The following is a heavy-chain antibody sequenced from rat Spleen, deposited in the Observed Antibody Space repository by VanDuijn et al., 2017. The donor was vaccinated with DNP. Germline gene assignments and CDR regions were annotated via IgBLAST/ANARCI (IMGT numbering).Heavy chain of an antibody. CDR3: TSNPHIRTAAPFDY. CDR1: GFTFSNYG. V-gene: IGHV5-19*01. CDR2: ISPSGGST. Sequence: EVQLVESGGGLVQPGRSLKLSCAASGFTFSNYGMHWIRQTPTKGLEWVTSISPSGGSTYYRDSVKGRFTISRDNAKSTLYLQVSSLRSEDTATYYCTSNPHIRTAAPFDYWGQGVMVTVSS. D-gene: IGHD3-8*01. J-gene: IGHJ2*01.